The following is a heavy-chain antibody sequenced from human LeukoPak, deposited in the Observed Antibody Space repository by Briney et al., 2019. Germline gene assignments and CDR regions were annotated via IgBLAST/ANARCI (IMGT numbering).Heavy chain of an antibody. CDR1: GFTFSSYS. CDR2: ISSSSSTI. CDR3: ASVLWFGGIFFDY. J-gene: IGHJ4*02. Sequence: GGSLRLSCAASGFTFSSYSVNWVRQAPGKGLEWVSYISSSSSTIYYADSVKGRFTISRDNAKNSLYLQMNSLRVEDTAVYYCASVLWFGGIFFDYWGQGTLVTVSS. D-gene: IGHD3-10*01. V-gene: IGHV3-48*04.